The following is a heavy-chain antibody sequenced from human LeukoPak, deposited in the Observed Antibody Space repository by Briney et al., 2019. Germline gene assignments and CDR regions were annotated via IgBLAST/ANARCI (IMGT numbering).Heavy chain of an antibody. J-gene: IGHJ3*02. D-gene: IGHD5-18*01. CDR2: INSDGSST. Sequence: GGSLRLSCAASGFTFSSYWMHWVRQAPGKGLVWVSRINSDGSSTSYADSVKGRFTISRDNAKNTLYLQMNSLRAEDTAVYYCATQGYSYGYRGAFDIWGQGTMVTVSS. V-gene: IGHV3-74*01. CDR1: GFTFSSYW. CDR3: ATQGYSYGYRGAFDI.